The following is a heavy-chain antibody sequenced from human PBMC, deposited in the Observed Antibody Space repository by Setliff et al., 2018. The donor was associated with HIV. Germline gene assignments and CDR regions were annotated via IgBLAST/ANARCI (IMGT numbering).Heavy chain of an antibody. CDR3: ARHDILTGYYTYFDY. J-gene: IGHJ4*02. V-gene: IGHV1-18*01. D-gene: IGHD3-9*01. CDR1: GYTFTYYG. CDR2: ISGYNGNT. Sequence: ASVKVSCKAPGYTFTYYGISWVRQAPGQGLEWMGWISGYNGNTNFAQKIQGRVTLTTDTSTSTAYMELRSLRPDDTAVYYSARHDILTGYYTYFDYWGRGTLVTVSS.